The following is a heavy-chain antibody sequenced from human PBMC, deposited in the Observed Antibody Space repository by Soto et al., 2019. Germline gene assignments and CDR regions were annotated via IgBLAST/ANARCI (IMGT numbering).Heavy chain of an antibody. Sequence: GGSLRLSCAASGFTFSSYAMNWVRQAPGKGLEWVSRISGSGVSTFYADSVKGRFTISRDNSKNTLYLQMNSLRAGDTAVYYRAKDLVEGYYDSSGYFYWGQGTLVTVSS. D-gene: IGHD3-22*01. V-gene: IGHV3-23*01. CDR1: GFTFSSYA. J-gene: IGHJ4*02. CDR2: ISGSGVST. CDR3: AKDLVEGYYDSSGYFY.